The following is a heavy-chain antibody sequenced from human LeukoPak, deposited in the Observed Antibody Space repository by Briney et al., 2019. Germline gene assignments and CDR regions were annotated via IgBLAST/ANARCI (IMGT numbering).Heavy chain of an antibody. V-gene: IGHV3-23*01. D-gene: IGHD5-18*01. Sequence: GGSLRLSCAASGFTFSTYWMSWVRQAPGKGLEWVSAISGSGGSTYYADSVKGRFTISRDNSKNTLYLQMNSLRAEDTAVYYCAKLNGIQLWHNFDYWGQGTLVTVSS. CDR1: GFTFSTYW. CDR3: AKLNGIQLWHNFDY. J-gene: IGHJ4*02. CDR2: ISGSGGST.